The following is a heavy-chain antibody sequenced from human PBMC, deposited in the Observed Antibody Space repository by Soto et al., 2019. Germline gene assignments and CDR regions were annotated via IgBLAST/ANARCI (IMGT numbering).Heavy chain of an antibody. D-gene: IGHD3-22*01. CDR1: GLTVSSNY. CDR3: ARDRVESGYPEYFQH. Sequence: EVQLVESGGGLIQPGGSLRLSCAASGLTVSSNYMSWFGQAPGKGLGWVSVIYSGVSTYYADSVKGRFTISRDNSKNTLYLQMNSLRAEDTAVYYCARDRVESGYPEYFQHWGQGTLVTVSS. CDR2: IYSGVST. J-gene: IGHJ1*01. V-gene: IGHV3-53*01.